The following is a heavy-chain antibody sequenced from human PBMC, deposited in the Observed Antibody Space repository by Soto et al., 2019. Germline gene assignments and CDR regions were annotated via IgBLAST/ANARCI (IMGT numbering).Heavy chain of an antibody. CDR1: GDTFSSYT. CDR2: IIPILGIP. Sequence: SVKVSCKASGDTFSSYTINWVRQAPGQGLEWMGRIIPILGIPNYAQKFQGRVTLTADKSTKIAYMELSSLKSEDTAVYFRAVCVRGLGYCSGGAYDIWGQGTMVTVSS. V-gene: IGHV1-69*02. CDR3: AVCVRGLGYCSGGAYDI. J-gene: IGHJ3*02. D-gene: IGHD2-15*01.